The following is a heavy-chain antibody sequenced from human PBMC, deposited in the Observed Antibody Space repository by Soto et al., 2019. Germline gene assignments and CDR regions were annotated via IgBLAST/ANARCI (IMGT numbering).Heavy chain of an antibody. CDR3: ARGAPTV. V-gene: IGHV3-23*01. D-gene: IGHD2-21*02. J-gene: IGHJ4*02. Sequence: EVQLLESGGGLVQPGGSLRLACAASGFTFSSWPMRWVRQAPGKGLEWVSSISATGGGTYYADSVKGRFTISRDNSDDTMYLKMNSLRAEDTALYYCARGAPTVWGQGTLVTVSS. CDR1: GFTFSSWP. CDR2: ISATGGGT.